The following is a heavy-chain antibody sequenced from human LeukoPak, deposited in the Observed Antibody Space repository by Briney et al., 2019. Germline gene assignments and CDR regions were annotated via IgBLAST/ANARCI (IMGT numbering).Heavy chain of an antibody. CDR1: GFTFSSYW. V-gene: IGHV3-7*01. CDR2: IKQDGSEK. J-gene: IGHJ5*02. D-gene: IGHD3-3*01. CDR3: ARALYYDFWSGYWRFDP. Sequence: GGSLRLSCAASGFTFSSYWMSWVRQAPGKGLEWVANIKQDGSEKYYVDSVKGRFTISRDNAKNSLYLQMSSLRAEDTAVYYCARALYYDFWSGYWRFDPWGQGTLVTVSS.